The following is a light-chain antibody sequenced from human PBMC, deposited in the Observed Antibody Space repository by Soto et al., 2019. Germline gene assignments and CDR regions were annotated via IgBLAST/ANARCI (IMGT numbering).Light chain of an antibody. CDR3: SSYTTSTHV. V-gene: IGLV2-14*01. J-gene: IGLJ1*01. CDR2: DVN. Sequence: QSVLTQPASVSGSPGQSITISCTGTSSDVGAYNFVSWYQQDPGKAPKLMIYDVNNRPSGVSNRFSGSKSGNTASLTISGLQAEDEADYYCSSYTTSTHVFGTGTKVTVL. CDR1: SSDVGAYNF.